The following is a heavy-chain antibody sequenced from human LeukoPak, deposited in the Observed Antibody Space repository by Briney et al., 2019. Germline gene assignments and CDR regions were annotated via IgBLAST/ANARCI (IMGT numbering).Heavy chain of an antibody. CDR2: INTNTGNP. CDR1: GYTFTSYG. CDR3: ARASKVPIHLYYYYYMDV. D-gene: IGHD5-18*01. V-gene: IGHV7-4-1*02. Sequence: GASVKVSCKASGYTFTSYGISWVRQAPGQGLEWMGWINTNTGNPTYAQGFTGRFVFSLDTSVSTAYLQISSLKAEDTAVYYCARASKVPIHLYYYYYMDVWGKGTTVTVSS. J-gene: IGHJ6*03.